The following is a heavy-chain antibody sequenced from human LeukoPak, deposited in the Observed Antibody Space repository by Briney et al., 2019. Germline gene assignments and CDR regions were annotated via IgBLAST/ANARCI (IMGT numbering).Heavy chain of an antibody. CDR2: IYSGGST. V-gene: IGHV3-53*01. CDR3: ARDAPRGSTLGVY. CDR1: GFTVSSNY. J-gene: IGHJ4*02. D-gene: IGHD3-16*01. Sequence: PGGSLRLSCAASGFTVSSNYMSWVRQAPGKGLEWVSVIYSGGSTYYADSVKGRFTISRDNSKNTLYLQMNSLRAEDTAVYYCARDAPRGSTLGVYWGQGTLVTVSS.